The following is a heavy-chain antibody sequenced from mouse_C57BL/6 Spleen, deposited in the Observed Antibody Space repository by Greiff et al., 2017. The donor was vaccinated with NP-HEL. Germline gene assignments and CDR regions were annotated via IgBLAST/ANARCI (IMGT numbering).Heavy chain of an antibody. CDR3: ARSLDV. CDR2: IYPSDSYT. V-gene: IGHV1-50*01. CDR1: GYTFTSYW. Sequence: VQLQQPGAELVKPGASVKLSCKASGYTFTSYWMQWVKQRPGPGLEWIGEIYPSDSYTNYNQKFKGKATLTVDTSSSTAYMQLSSLTSEDSAVYYCARSLDVWGTGTTVTVSS. J-gene: IGHJ1*03.